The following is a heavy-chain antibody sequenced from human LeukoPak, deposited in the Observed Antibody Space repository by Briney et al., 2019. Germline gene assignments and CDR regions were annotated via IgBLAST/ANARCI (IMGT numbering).Heavy chain of an antibody. CDR3: ARGINYGASRTGAFDI. Sequence: PSPPCPVSCCSLSSGYYWGWLRQHPGKGLEWIGYIYYSGSTYYNPSLKSRVTISVDTSKNQFSLKLSSVTAADTAVYYCARGINYGASRTGAFDIWGQGTMVTVSS. J-gene: IGHJ3*02. CDR2: IYYSGST. D-gene: IGHD4-17*01. V-gene: IGHV4-31*03. CDR1: CCSLSSGYY.